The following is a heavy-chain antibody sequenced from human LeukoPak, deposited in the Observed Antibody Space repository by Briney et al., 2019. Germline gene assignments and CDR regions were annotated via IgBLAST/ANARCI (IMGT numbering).Heavy chain of an antibody. CDR3: ARDWRGSYFPDF. J-gene: IGHJ4*02. D-gene: IGHD1-26*01. Sequence: SVKVSCKASGGTFNSYAISWVRQAPGQGLEWMGWINPNSGDTNYAQKFQGRVTMTRDTSISTAYMDLSRLTSDDTAIYYRARDWRGSYFPDFWGQGTLVTVSS. CDR1: GGTFNSYA. CDR2: INPNSGDT. V-gene: IGHV1-2*02.